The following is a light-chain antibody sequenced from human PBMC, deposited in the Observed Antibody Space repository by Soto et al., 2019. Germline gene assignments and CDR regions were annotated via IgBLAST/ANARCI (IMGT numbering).Light chain of an antibody. CDR2: AAS. CDR3: RELPSYRQT. V-gene: IGKV1-39*01. CDR1: QSISSY. J-gene: IGKJ5*01. Sequence: DIQMTQSPSSLSSSVAYRVTITCRASQSISSYLNWYQQKPGKAPKLLIYAASTLQSGVPSRFSGSGSGTDFTLTISSLQHEDTATYMGRELPSYRQTFGQGTRLETK.